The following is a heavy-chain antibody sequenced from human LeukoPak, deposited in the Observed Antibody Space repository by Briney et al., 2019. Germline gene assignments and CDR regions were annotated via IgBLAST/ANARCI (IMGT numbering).Heavy chain of an antibody. D-gene: IGHD1-26*01. CDR3: ARDSGYSGSYQPDY. CDR1: GYTFNSHG. CDR2: ISAYNGNT. V-gene: IGHV1-18*01. J-gene: IGHJ4*02. Sequence: ASVKVSCKASGYTFNSHGISWVRQAPGQRLEWMVWISAYNGNTNYAQKLQGRVTMTTDTSTSTAYMELRSLRSDDTAVYYCARDSGYSGSYQPDYWGQGTLVTVSS.